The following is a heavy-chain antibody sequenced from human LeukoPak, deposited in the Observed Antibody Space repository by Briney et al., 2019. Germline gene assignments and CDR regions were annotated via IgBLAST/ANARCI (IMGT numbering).Heavy chain of an antibody. D-gene: IGHD6-19*01. V-gene: IGHV3-53*01. J-gene: IGHJ4*02. CDR1: GFTVSSNY. CDR3: ARGAVARHVGEYYFDY. Sequence: GGSLRLSCAASGFTVSSNYMSWVRQAPGKGLEWVSVIYSGGSTYYADSVKGRFTISRDNSKNTLYLQMNSLRAEDTAVYYCARGAVARHVGEYYFDYWGQGTMVTVSS. CDR2: IYSGGST.